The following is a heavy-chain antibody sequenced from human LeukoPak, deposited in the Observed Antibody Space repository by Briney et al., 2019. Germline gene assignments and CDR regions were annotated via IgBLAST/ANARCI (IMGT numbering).Heavy chain of an antibody. CDR1: GFTFSSYA. J-gene: IGHJ6*02. CDR3: ARTRITMVRGVNHPHYYYYGMDV. V-gene: IGHV3-23*01. D-gene: IGHD3-10*01. CDR2: ISGSGGST. Sequence: GGSLRLSCAASGFTFSSYAMSRVRQAPGKGLEWVSAISGSGGSTYYADSVKGRFTISRDNSKNTLYLQMNSLRAEDTAVYYCARTRITMVRGVNHPHYYYYGMDVWGQGTTVTVSS.